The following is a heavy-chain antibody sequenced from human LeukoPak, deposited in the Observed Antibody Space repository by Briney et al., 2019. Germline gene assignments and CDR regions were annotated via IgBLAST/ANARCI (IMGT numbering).Heavy chain of an antibody. CDR1: GGTFSSYA. CDR2: IIPIFGTA. V-gene: IGHV1-69*05. D-gene: IGHD4-17*01. J-gene: IGHJ2*01. Sequence: SVKVSCKASGGTFSSYAISWVRQAPGQGLEWMGGIIPIFGTANYAQKFQGRVTITTDESTSTAYMELSSLRSEGTAVYYCARDAGVPVTTGWYFDLWGRGTLVTVSS. CDR3: ARDAGVPVTTGWYFDL.